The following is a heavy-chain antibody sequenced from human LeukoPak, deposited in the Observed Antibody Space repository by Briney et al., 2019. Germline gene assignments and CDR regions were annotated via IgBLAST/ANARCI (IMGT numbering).Heavy chain of an antibody. CDR3: AKDPMTTVTTTAY. D-gene: IGHD4-17*01. CDR1: GFTFSSYG. V-gene: IGHV3-23*01. Sequence: GGSLRLSCAASGFTFSSYGMSWARQAPGKGLEWVSAITSGGSTYYADSVKGRFTISRDNSENTLYLQMNSLRAEDTAIYYCAKDPMTTVTTTAYWGQGTLVTVSS. J-gene: IGHJ4*02. CDR2: ITSGGST.